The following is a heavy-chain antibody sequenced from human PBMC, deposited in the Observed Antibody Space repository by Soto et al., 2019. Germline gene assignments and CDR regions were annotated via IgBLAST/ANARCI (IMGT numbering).Heavy chain of an antibody. CDR1: GYTFTSYY. CDR2: INPSGGST. J-gene: IGHJ1*01. V-gene: IGHV1-46*01. D-gene: IGHD6-19*01. Sequence: ASVKVSCKASGYTFTSYYMHWVRQATGQGLEWMGIINPSGGSTSYAQKFQGRVTMTRDTSTSTAYMELRSLRSDDTAVYYCVRDLYMAVAGTGYFLHWGQGTLVTVSS. CDR3: VRDLYMAVAGTGYFLH.